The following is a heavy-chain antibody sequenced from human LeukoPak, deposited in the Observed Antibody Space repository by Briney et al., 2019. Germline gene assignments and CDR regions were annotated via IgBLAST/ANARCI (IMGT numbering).Heavy chain of an antibody. J-gene: IGHJ5*02. V-gene: IGHV1-18*01. CDR2: ISAYNGNT. Sequence: ASVTVSCKASGYTFTSYGISWVRQAPGQGLEWMGWISAYNGNTNYAQKLQGRVTMTTDTSTSTAYMELRSLRSDDTAVYYCARDAFWSGYNWFDPWGQGTLATVSS. D-gene: IGHD3-3*01. CDR3: ARDAFWSGYNWFDP. CDR1: GYTFTSYG.